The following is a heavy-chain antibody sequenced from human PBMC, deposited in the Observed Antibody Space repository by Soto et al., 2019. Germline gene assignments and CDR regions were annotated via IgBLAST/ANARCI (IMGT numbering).Heavy chain of an antibody. CDR1: GYPVTAYY. V-gene: IGHV1-2*02. Sequence: QLHLVQSGAVVKKPGASVTVSCSASGYPVTAYYMHWVRQAPGRGLEWMGGINPATGAAKYTQTFPGRVTMARDPFTGTVFMELSGLTSEDTAVFYWARGGGVGVAGSAAFDMWGQGTVVTVSS. CDR2: INPATGAA. D-gene: IGHD3-3*01. CDR3: ARGGGVGVAGSAAFDM. J-gene: IGHJ3*02.